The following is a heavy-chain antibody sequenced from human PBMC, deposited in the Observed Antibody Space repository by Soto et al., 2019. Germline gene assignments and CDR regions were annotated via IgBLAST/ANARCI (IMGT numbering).Heavy chain of an antibody. V-gene: IGHV3-15*01. CDR3: TTDRGRRAGYAQDY. D-gene: IGHD5-18*01. Sequence: EVQLVESGGGLVKPGGSLRLSCAASGFTFIDAWMSWVRQAPGKGLEWVGGIKSKTDGGTTDYAAPVKGRFTISRDDSKDTLYLQMNSLKTDDTAVYYCTTDRGRRAGYAQDYWGQGTLVTVSS. CDR1: GFTFIDAW. CDR2: IKSKTDGGTT. J-gene: IGHJ4*02.